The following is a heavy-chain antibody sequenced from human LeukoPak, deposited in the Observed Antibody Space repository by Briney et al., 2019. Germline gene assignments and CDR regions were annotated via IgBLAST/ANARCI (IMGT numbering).Heavy chain of an antibody. J-gene: IGHJ4*02. CDR1: GFTFSSYG. D-gene: IGHD6-6*01. Sequence: GGSLRLPCAASGFTFSSYGMHWVRQAPGKGLEWVAVMWYDGSNKYYADSVKGRFTISRDNSKNTLYLQMNSLRAEDTAVYYCARIGIAARQADYWGQGTLVTVSS. V-gene: IGHV3-33*01. CDR2: MWYDGSNK. CDR3: ARIGIAARQADY.